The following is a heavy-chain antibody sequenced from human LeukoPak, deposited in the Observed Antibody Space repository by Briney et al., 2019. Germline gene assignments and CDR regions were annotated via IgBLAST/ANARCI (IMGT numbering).Heavy chain of an antibody. Sequence: PGGSLRLSCAASGFTFSSYAMHWVRQAPGKGLEWVAVISYDGSNKYYADSVKGRFTISRDNSKNTLYLQMNSLRAEDTAVYYCARGAMRFVWLSFDYWGQGTLVTVSS. CDR1: GFTFSSYA. CDR2: ISYDGSNK. V-gene: IGHV3-30*04. CDR3: ARGAMRFVWLSFDY. D-gene: IGHD3-9*01. J-gene: IGHJ4*02.